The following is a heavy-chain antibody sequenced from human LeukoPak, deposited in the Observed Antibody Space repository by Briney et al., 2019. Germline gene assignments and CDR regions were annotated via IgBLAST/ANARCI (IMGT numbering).Heavy chain of an antibody. CDR2: IISIFGTA. J-gene: IGHJ6*02. V-gene: IGHV1-69*13. Sequence: ASVKVSCKASGGTFSSYAISWVRQAPGQGLEWMGGIISIFGTANYAQRFQGRVTITADESTSTAYMELSSLRSEDTAVYYCARLPLRSIAVGYYGMDVWGQGTTVTVSS. CDR1: GGTFSSYA. CDR3: ARLPLRSIAVGYYGMDV. D-gene: IGHD6-6*01.